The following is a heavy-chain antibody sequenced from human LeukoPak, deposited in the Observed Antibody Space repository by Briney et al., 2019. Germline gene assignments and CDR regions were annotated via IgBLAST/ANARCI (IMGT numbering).Heavy chain of an antibody. CDR3: ARGPISGPQQLVLGY. J-gene: IGHJ4*02. D-gene: IGHD6-13*01. Sequence: ASVKVSCKASGYTFTNYGISWVRQAPGQGLEWMGWISAYNGNTNYAQKLQGRVTMTTDTSTSTAYMELSSLRSEDTAVYYCARGPISGPQQLVLGYWGQGTLVTVSS. V-gene: IGHV1-18*01. CDR2: ISAYNGNT. CDR1: GYTFTNYG.